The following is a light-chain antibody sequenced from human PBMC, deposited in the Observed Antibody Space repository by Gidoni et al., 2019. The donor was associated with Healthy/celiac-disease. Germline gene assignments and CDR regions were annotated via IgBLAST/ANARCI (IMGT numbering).Light chain of an antibody. J-gene: IGKJ1*01. CDR3: QQYGSSPRT. V-gene: IGKV3-20*01. Sequence: EIVLTQSPGTLSLSPGERATLSCRASQSVSSSYLAWYQQKPGQAPRLLIYGAASRATGIPDRFSGSGSGTDFTISISRREAEEYAVYYCQQYGSSPRTCGQGTKVEIK. CDR1: QSVSSSY. CDR2: GAA.